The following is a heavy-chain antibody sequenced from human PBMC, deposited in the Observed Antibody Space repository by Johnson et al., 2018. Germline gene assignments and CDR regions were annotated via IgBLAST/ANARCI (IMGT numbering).Heavy chain of an antibody. V-gene: IGHV3-21*01. CDR1: GFSFSTFD. D-gene: IGHD5-24*01. J-gene: IGHJ4*02. Sequence: VQLQESVGGLVKPGGSLRLSCAASGFSFSTFDMNWVRQAPGKGLEWVASISTRSSYVHYADSVKGRFTISRDNTKNALFLQMNSLRVEETAVYYCAREAFLTPISGTEMSPESLLVLDNWGQGTLVTVST. CDR3: AREAFLTPISGTEMSPESLLVLDN. CDR2: ISTRSSYV.